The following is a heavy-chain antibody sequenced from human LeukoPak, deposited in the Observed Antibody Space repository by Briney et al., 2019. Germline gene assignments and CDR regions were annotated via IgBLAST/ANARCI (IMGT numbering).Heavy chain of an antibody. J-gene: IGHJ4*02. V-gene: IGHV4-59*01. D-gene: IGHD3-16*01. Sequence: PSETLSLTCTVSGGSISSYYWSWIRQPPGKGLEWIGYVYYSGSTNYNPSLKNRVTISVDTSKNQFSLKLSSVTAADTAVYYCARDKGGPFDYWGQGTLVTVSS. CDR1: GGSISSYY. CDR3: ARDKGGPFDY. CDR2: VYYSGST.